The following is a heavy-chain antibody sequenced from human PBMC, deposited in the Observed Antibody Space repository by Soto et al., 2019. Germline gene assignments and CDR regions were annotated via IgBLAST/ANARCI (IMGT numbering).Heavy chain of an antibody. CDR3: ARPVLELITIFGVVISSWFDP. Sequence: SETLSLTCTVSGGSISSSSYYWGWIRQPPGKGLEWIGSIYYSGSTYYNPSLKSRVTISVDTSKNQFSLKLSSVTAADTAVYYCARPVLELITIFGVVISSWFDPWGQGTLVTVS. CDR2: IYYSGST. V-gene: IGHV4-39*01. J-gene: IGHJ5*02. D-gene: IGHD3-3*01. CDR1: GGSISSSSYY.